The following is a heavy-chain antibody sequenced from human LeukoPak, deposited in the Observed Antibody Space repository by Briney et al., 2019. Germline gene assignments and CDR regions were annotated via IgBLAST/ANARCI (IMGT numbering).Heavy chain of an antibody. CDR2: MNPISGNT. J-gene: IGHJ5*02. V-gene: IGHV1-8*01. D-gene: IGHD1-26*01. Sequence: GASVKVSCKASGYTFTSYEINWVRQATGQGLEWMGWMNPISGNTGYAQKFQGRVTMTRNTSISTAYMELSSLRSEDTAVYYCARTRNSGSYPDWFDPWGQGTLVTVSS. CDR1: GYTFTSYE. CDR3: ARTRNSGSYPDWFDP.